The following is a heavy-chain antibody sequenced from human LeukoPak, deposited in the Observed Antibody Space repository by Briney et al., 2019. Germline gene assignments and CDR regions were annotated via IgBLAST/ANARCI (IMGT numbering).Heavy chain of an antibody. CDR3: ARDQYDTWSRRGNFDS. Sequence: GGSLRLSCAASGFTFSRYWMSWVRQAPGKGLEWVANIKQDGSEKYYVDSVKGRFTIPRDNTKNSLYLQMNSLRVEDTAVFYCARDQYDTWSRRGNFDSWGQGTLVIVSS. V-gene: IGHV3-7*03. D-gene: IGHD3-3*01. J-gene: IGHJ4*02. CDR1: GFTFSRYW. CDR2: IKQDGSEK.